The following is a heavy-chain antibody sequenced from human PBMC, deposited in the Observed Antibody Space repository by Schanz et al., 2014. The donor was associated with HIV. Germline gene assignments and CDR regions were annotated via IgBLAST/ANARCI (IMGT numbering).Heavy chain of an antibody. CDR1: GFTFSSYG. CDR2: MWYDGSDQ. Sequence: QVQLVESGGGVVQPGRSLRLSCAASGFTFSSYGMHWVRQAPGKGLEWVAVMWYDGSDQYYADSVKGRFTISRDNSKNTLYLQLTRLRAEDTAVYYCAKPHFNGSTSGAYWGQGTLVTVSS. D-gene: IGHD1-26*01. V-gene: IGHV3-33*06. CDR3: AKPHFNGSTSGAY. J-gene: IGHJ4*02.